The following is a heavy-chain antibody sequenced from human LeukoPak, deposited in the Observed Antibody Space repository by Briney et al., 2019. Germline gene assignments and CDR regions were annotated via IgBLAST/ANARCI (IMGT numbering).Heavy chain of an antibody. Sequence: GASVKVSCKASGFTFTSSAMQWVRQARGQRLEWIGWIVVGSGNTNYAQKFQERVTITRDMSTGTAYMELSSLRSEDTAVYYCAAEVGILTGYYHYGMDAWGQGTTVTVSS. CDR1: GFTFTSSA. CDR3: AAEVGILTGYYHYGMDA. D-gene: IGHD3-9*01. V-gene: IGHV1-58*02. J-gene: IGHJ6*02. CDR2: IVVGSGNT.